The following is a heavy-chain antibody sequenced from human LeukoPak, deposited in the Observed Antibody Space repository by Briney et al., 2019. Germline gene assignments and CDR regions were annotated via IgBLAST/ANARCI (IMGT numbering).Heavy chain of an antibody. D-gene: IGHD6-13*01. J-gene: IGHJ3*01. Sequence: PGGSLRLSCAASGFTFSNAWMSWVRQAPDKGLEWVASITYDGTTKYYADSVQGRLTISRDNSMNTLSLQMNSLRIDDTAVYYCAREGYSSHHPDAFDVWGQGTLVTVAS. CDR1: GFTFSNAW. CDR2: ITYDGTTK. CDR3: AREGYSSHHPDAFDV. V-gene: IGHV3-30-3*01.